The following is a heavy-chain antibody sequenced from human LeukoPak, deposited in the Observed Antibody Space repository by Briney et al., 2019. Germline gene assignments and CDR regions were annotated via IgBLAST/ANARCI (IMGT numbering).Heavy chain of an antibody. J-gene: IGHJ4*02. CDR3: AREARPFDY. CDR2: IYYSGST. CDR1: GGSISSSSYY. Sequence: SETLSLTCTVSGGSISSSSYYWGWIRQPPGKGLVWIGSIYYSGSTYYNPSLKSRVTISVDTSKNQFSLKLSSGTAADTAVYYCAREARPFDYWGQGTLVTVSS. V-gene: IGHV4-39*07.